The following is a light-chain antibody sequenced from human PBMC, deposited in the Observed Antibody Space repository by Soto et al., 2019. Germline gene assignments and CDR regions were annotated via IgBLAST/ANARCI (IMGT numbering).Light chain of an antibody. CDR3: QQRSDWSSIT. V-gene: IGKV3-11*01. Sequence: EIVLTQSPATLSLSPGERATLSCRASRSVSSFLAWYQQKPGQAPRLLIHDASNRATGIPPRFSGSGSGTDFTLTISSLEPEDFAVYYCQQRSDWSSITFGQGTRLETK. CDR1: RSVSSF. J-gene: IGKJ5*01. CDR2: DAS.